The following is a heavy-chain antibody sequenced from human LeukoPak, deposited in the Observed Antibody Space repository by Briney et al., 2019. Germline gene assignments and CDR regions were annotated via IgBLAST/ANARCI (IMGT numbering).Heavy chain of an antibody. Sequence: SVKVSCKASGGTFSSYAISWVRQAPRQGLEWMGGIIPIFGTANYAQKFQGRVTITADESTSTAYMELSSLRSEDTAVYYCARDRSGLRFFDYWGQGTLVTVSS. D-gene: IGHD3-3*01. CDR2: IIPIFGTA. J-gene: IGHJ4*02. V-gene: IGHV1-69*13. CDR1: GGTFSSYA. CDR3: ARDRSGLRFFDY.